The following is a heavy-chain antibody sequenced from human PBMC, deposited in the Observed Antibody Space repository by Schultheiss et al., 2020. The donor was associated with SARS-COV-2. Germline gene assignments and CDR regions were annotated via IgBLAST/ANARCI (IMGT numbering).Heavy chain of an antibody. CDR3: ARDRGLGATTSGFGAFFDY. J-gene: IGHJ4*02. CDR1: GFTFSSYG. V-gene: IGHV3-33*01. D-gene: IGHD1-26*01. Sequence: GESLKISCAASGFTFSSYGMHWVRQAPGKGLEWVAVIWYDGSNKYYADSVKGRFTISRDNSKNTLYLQMNSLRAEDTAVYYCARDRGLGATTSGFGAFFDYWGQGTLVTVSS. CDR2: IWYDGSNK.